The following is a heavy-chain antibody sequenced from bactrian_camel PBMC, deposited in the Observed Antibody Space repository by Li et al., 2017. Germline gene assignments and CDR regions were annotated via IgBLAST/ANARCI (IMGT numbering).Heavy chain of an antibody. D-gene: IGHD7*01. J-gene: IGHJ4*01. CDR1: GYTYSSIC. Sequence: QVQLVESGGGSVQAGGSLRLSCAVSGYTYSSICMGWFRQAPGKEREAVASVYISFRPDDQRTYYADSVKGRFTISQDDAKNMVHLQMNDLKPEDTAKYTCAIRSGKCPPSWWDLGHYIKHGRGTQVTVS. CDR2: VYISFRPDDQRT. V-gene: IGHV3-2*01.